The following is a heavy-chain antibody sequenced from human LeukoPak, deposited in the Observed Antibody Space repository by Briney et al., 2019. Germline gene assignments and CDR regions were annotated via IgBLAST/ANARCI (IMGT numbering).Heavy chain of an antibody. V-gene: IGHV5-51*01. CDR1: GYSFTSYW. CDR2: IYPGDSDT. CDR3: ARGIGRTDFTPYWYFDL. D-gene: IGHD2-15*01. Sequence: GESLKISCKGSGYSFTSYWIGWVRQMPGKGLEWMGIIYPGDSDTRYSPSFQGQVTISADKSISTAYLQWSSLRASDTAMYYCARGIGRTDFTPYWYFDLWGRGTLVTVSS. J-gene: IGHJ2*01.